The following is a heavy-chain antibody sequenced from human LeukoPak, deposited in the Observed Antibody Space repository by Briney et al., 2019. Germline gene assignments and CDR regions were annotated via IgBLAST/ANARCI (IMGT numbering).Heavy chain of an antibody. J-gene: IGHJ3*02. CDR3: ARVSIAAADNDAFDI. CDR2: IIPILGIA. CDR1: GGTFSSYA. D-gene: IGHD6-13*01. Sequence: GASVKVSCKASGGTFSSYAISWVRQAPGQGLEWMGRIIPILGIANYAQKFQGRVTITADKSTSTAYMELSSLRSEDTAVYYCARVSIAAADNDAFDIWGQGTMVTVSS. V-gene: IGHV1-69*04.